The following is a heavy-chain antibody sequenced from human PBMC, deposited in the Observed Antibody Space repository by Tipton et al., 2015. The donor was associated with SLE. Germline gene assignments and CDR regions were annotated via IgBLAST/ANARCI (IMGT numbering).Heavy chain of an antibody. Sequence: SGVTFTNAWMTWVRQTPGKGLEWVGRIKSTIEGGTTDYAAPVKGRFTISRDDSKNTLYLEMNSLKTEDTAVYYCVTGHVGFKYWGQGTLVTVSS. CDR2: IKSTIEGGTT. V-gene: IGHV3-15*01. D-gene: IGHD5-24*01. CDR3: VTGHVGFKY. J-gene: IGHJ4*02. CDR1: GVTFTNAW.